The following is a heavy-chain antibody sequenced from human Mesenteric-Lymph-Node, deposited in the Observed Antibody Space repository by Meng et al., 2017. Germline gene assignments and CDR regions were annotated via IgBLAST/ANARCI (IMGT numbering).Heavy chain of an antibody. CDR1: GGSISSYY. Sequence: SETLSLTCTVSGGSISSYYWSWIRQPLGKGLEWIGYIYYSGSTNYNPSLKSRVTISVDTSKNQFSLKLSSVTAADTAVYYCARAGQPVQYYDFWSGYWYYFDYWGQGTLVTVSS. CDR2: IYYSGST. D-gene: IGHD3-3*01. V-gene: IGHV4-59*01. CDR3: ARAGQPVQYYDFWSGYWYYFDY. J-gene: IGHJ4*02.